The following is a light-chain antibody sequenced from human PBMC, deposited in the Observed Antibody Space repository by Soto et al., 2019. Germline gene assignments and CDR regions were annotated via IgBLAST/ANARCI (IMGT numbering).Light chain of an antibody. CDR3: QQYNSYS. Sequence: DIQMTQSPSTLSASVGDRVTITCRASQTISSWLAWYQQKPGDAPKLLIYAASTLQSGVPSRFSGSGSGTDFTLTIRSLQPEDFATYYCQQYNSYSFGQGTKVDIK. V-gene: IGKV1-5*01. CDR1: QTISSW. J-gene: IGKJ1*01. CDR2: AAS.